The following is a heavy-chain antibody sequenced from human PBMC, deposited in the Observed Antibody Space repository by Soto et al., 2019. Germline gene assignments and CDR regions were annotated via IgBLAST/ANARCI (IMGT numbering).Heavy chain of an antibody. D-gene: IGHD3-3*01. V-gene: IGHV4-30-2*01. CDR2: IYQSGST. Sequence: QLQLQESGSGLVKPSQTLSLTCAVSGVSISSDGYSWSWIRQPPGKGLEWLGFIYQSGSTYYNPSLQSRGTMSVDRSKIQFSLKMTSVTAADTAVYYCVRAYYDFWNSYHYGMDVWVQGTTVTVSS. CDR3: VRAYYDFWNSYHYGMDV. J-gene: IGHJ6*02. CDR1: GVSISSDGYS.